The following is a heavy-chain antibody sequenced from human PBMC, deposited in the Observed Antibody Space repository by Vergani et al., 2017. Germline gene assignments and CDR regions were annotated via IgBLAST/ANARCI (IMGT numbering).Heavy chain of an antibody. CDR1: GGSFSGYY. Sequence: QVQLQQWGAGLLQPSETLSLTCAVYGGSFSGYYWSWIRQPPGKGLEWIGEINHSGSTNYNPSLKSRITISVDTSKNQFSLKLSSVTAADTAVYYCASGSITGMIPHSKRNTARFNYWGQGTLVTVSS. J-gene: IGHJ4*02. D-gene: IGHD1-20*01. CDR3: ASGSITGMIPHSKRNTARFNY. CDR2: INHSGST. V-gene: IGHV4-34*01.